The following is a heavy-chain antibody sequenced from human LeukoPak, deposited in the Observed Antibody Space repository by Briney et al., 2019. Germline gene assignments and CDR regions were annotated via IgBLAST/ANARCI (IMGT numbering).Heavy chain of an antibody. CDR2: IYSGGST. D-gene: IGHD6-19*01. Sequence: PGGSLRLSGAASGFSGISNYMSWVGQAPGKGLEWVSVIYSGGSTYYTDSVKGRFTISRDNSKNTLYLQMNSLRPEDTAVYYCARGGYSSGWFHAFDIWGQGTMVTVSS. CDR1: GFSGISNY. J-gene: IGHJ3*02. V-gene: IGHV3-66*02. CDR3: ARGGYSSGWFHAFDI.